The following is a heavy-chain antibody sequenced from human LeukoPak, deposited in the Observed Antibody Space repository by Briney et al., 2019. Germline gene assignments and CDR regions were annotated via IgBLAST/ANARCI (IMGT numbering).Heavy chain of an antibody. Sequence: GGSLRLSCAASGFTFSYNEMNWVRQAPGKGLEWVSYISSSGDTIYYSDSVKGRFTISRDNAKNSLFLQMSCLGAEDTAVYYCAREVVGTGTSEFDYWGQGTLVTVSS. V-gene: IGHV3-48*03. CDR3: AREVVGTGTSEFDY. D-gene: IGHD3-10*01. J-gene: IGHJ4*02. CDR2: ISSSGDTI. CDR1: GFTFSYNE.